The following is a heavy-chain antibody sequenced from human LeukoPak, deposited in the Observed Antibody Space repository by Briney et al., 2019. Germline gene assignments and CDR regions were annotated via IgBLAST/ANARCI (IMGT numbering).Heavy chain of an antibody. CDR2: IWYDGSNK. D-gene: IGHD3-10*01. J-gene: IGHJ6*02. CDR1: GFTFSSYG. CDR3: AGGGPWFGELVNYYYYGMDV. V-gene: IGHV3-33*01. Sequence: GGSLRLSCAASGFTFSSYGMHWVRQAPGKGLEWVAVIWYDGSNKYYADSVKGRFTISRDNSKNTLYLQMNSLRAEDTAVYYCAGGGPWFGELVNYYYYGMDVWGQGTTVTLSS.